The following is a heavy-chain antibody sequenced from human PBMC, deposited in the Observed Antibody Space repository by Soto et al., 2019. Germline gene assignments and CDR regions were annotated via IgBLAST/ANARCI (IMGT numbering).Heavy chain of an antibody. D-gene: IGHD1-26*01. CDR3: TQIYGSGSWGWYFHS. V-gene: IGHV2-5*02. Sequence: QITLKESGPSLVRPTETLTLTCTFSGFSLITGVGVGWVRQPPGKALEWLAVIFWDKNDYYRPSLQTRVTISQDTSEALVVLTLTNMDPEDTATYFCTQIYGSGSWGWYFHSWGQGTLGTVSS. CDR2: IFWDKND. J-gene: IGHJ4*02. CDR1: GFSLITGVG.